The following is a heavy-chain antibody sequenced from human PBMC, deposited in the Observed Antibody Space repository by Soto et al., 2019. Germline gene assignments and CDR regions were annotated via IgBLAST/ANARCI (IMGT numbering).Heavy chain of an antibody. CDR2: ISNDESNK. J-gene: IGHJ4*02. D-gene: IGHD3-10*01. CDR1: GFTFSNFG. CDR3: GKDRITMVRGAARPIN. V-gene: IGHV3-30*18. Sequence: GGSLRLSCAASGFTFSNFGMHWVRQAPGKGLEWVAVISNDESNKYYADSVKGRFTISRDNSKNTLYLQMNSLRAEDTAVYYCGKDRITMVRGAARPINWGQGTLVTVSS.